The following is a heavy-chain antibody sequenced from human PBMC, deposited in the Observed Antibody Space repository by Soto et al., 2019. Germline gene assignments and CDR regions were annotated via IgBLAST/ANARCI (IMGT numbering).Heavy chain of an antibody. V-gene: IGHV1-18*01. CDR2: ISGNNGRT. CDR1: GYNFRNFG. CDR3: AREGYSSGFDPFDF. Sequence: QVQLEQSGDAVKKPGASVKVSCKASGYNFRNFGITWVRQASGLGLEWLGWISGNNGRTSSARNFRDRVVLTTDTATNTAYMKLRSLTSDDTAIYYCAREGYSSGFDPFDFWGQGTKVTVSS. D-gene: IGHD5-18*01. J-gene: IGHJ3*01.